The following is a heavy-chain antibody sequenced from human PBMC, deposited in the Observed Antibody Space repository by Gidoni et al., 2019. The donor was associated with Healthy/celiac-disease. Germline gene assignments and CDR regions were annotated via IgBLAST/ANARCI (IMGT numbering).Heavy chain of an antibody. Sequence: QITLKESGPTLVKPTQTLPLTCTFSGFSLSTSGVGVGWIRQPPGKALEWLALIYWDDDKRYSPSLKSRLTITKDTSKNQVVLTMTNMDPVDTATYYCAHTLYGSGSYGVGSHDYWGQGTLVTVSS. CDR3: AHTLYGSGSYGVGSHDY. D-gene: IGHD3-10*01. V-gene: IGHV2-5*02. J-gene: IGHJ4*02. CDR2: IYWDDDK. CDR1: GFSLSTSGVG.